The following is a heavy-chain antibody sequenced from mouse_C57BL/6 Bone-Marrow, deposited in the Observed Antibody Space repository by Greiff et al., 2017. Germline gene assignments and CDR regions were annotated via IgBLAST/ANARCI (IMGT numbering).Heavy chain of an antibody. J-gene: IGHJ4*01. CDR2: ISNLSYSI. Sequence: EVKLVESGGGLVQPGGSLKLSCAASGFTFSDYGMAWVRQAPRKGPEWVAFISNLSYSIYYADTVTGRFTISRENAKNTLYLEMSSLRSEDAAMYYCARAGSRAAMDYWGQGTSVTVSS. D-gene: IGHD1-1*01. V-gene: IGHV5-15*04. CDR1: GFTFSDYG. CDR3: ARAGSRAAMDY.